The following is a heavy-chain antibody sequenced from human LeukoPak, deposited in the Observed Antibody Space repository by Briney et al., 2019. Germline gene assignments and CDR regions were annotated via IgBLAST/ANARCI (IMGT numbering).Heavy chain of an antibody. D-gene: IGHD1-26*01. J-gene: IGHJ4*02. Sequence: PGGPLRLSCAASGLTFSNYAMSWFRQAPGKGLEWVSGITSGFTPHYADSVKGRFTISRDNSKNTFHLQMNSLRAEDTAVYYCAKDYSDSRVGDVFFEYWGQGTLVTVSS. CDR1: GLTFSNYA. CDR3: AKDYSDSRVGDVFFEY. CDR2: ITSGFTP. V-gene: IGHV3-23*01.